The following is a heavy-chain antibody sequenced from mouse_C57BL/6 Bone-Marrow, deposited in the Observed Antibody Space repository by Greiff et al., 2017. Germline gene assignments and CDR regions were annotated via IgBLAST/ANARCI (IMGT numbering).Heavy chain of an antibody. Sequence: QVQLQQPGAELVRPGSSVKLSCKASGYTFTSYWMDWVKQRTGQGLEWIGNIYPSDSETHYNQKFKDKATLTVDKSSSTAYMQLSSLTSEDSAVYYCARYDYYGSSPRAMDYWGQGTSVTVAS. D-gene: IGHD1-1*01. V-gene: IGHV1-61*01. CDR1: GYTFTSYW. J-gene: IGHJ4*01. CDR2: IYPSDSET. CDR3: ARYDYYGSSPRAMDY.